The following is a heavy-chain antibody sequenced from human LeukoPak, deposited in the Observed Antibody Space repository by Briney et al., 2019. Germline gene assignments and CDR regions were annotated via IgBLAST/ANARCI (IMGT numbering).Heavy chain of an antibody. D-gene: IGHD1-26*01. Sequence: PGGSLRLSCAASGFTVSSNYMSWVRQAPGKGLEWVSVIYSGGSTYYADSVKGRFTISRDDAKKTLYLQMNSLRAEDTAVYYCLTILETTIDAFDIWGQGAMVTVSS. CDR3: LTILETTIDAFDI. CDR1: GFTVSSNY. V-gene: IGHV3-66*01. J-gene: IGHJ3*02. CDR2: IYSGGST.